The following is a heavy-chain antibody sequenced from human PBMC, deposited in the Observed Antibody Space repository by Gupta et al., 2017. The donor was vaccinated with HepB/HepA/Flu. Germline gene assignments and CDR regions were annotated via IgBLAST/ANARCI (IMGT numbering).Heavy chain of an antibody. V-gene: IGHV3-15*01. CDR3: TTAYDSLILGAWT. J-gene: IGHJ4*02. CDR2: IKSKTDGGKT. Sequence: EVQLVESGGGLVKPGGSLRLSCAASGFTFSNAWMSWVRQAPGKGLEWVGRIKSKTDGGKTDYAAPGKGRFTISRDDAKNTQYLQMKSVKTEDTAVYYCTTAYDSLILGAWTGGQGTLVTVYS. CDR1: GFTFSNAW. D-gene: IGHD3-22*01.